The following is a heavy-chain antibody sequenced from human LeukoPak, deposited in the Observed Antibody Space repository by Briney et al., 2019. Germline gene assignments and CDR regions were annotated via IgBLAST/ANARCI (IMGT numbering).Heavy chain of an antibody. V-gene: IGHV3-74*01. CDR2: INRDGSTT. CDR1: GFTFSSYW. J-gene: IGHJ4*02. CDR3: VRVYCSSTSCYYFDS. D-gene: IGHD2-2*01. Sequence: GGSLRLSCAASGFTFSSYWMHWVRQAPGKGLVWVSRINRDGSTTTYADSVKGRFTISRDNAKNTLYLQMNSLRAEDTAVYYCVRVYCSSTSCYYFDSWGQGTLVTVSS.